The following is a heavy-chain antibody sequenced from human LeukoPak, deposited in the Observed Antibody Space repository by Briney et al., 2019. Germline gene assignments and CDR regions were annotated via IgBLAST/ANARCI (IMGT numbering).Heavy chain of an antibody. D-gene: IGHD6-19*01. CDR1: GFTVSSNY. CDR3: ARALAVAGTDYYYGMDV. V-gene: IGHV3-66*01. Sequence: PGGSLRLSCAASGFTVSSNYMSWVRQAPGKGLECVSVIYSGGSTYYAESVKGRLPISRDNSKNKLYLQMNSLRAEDTAVYYCARALAVAGTDYYYGMDVWGQGTTVTVSS. CDR2: IYSGGST. J-gene: IGHJ6*02.